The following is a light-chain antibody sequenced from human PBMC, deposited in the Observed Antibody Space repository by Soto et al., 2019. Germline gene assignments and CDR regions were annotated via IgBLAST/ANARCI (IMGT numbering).Light chain of an antibody. Sequence: EIVMTQSPATLSVSPGQRATISCRASRTVDSTYLAWYQQKPGQAPRLLIYAVSTRATGIPDRFSGSGSGTDFTLTISRLEPEDFAVYHCQQYVGSSRTFGQGTKVDIK. J-gene: IGKJ1*01. V-gene: IGKV3-20*01. CDR3: QQYVGSSRT. CDR2: AVS. CDR1: RTVDSTY.